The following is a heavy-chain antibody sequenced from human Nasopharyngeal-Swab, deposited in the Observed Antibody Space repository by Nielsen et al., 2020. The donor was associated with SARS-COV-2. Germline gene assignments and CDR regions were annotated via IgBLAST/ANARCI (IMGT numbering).Heavy chain of an antibody. CDR1: GFTFSNYA. Sequence: GESLKISCVASGFTFSNYAMNWVRQAPGKRLEWVSVIGGDGGSTYYADSVKGRFTISRDNSKSTLYLQMNSLRAEDTAVYYCAKDRRPLDYWGQGTLVTVSS. D-gene: IGHD6-6*01. V-gene: IGHV3-23*01. CDR2: IGGDGGST. CDR3: AKDRRPLDY. J-gene: IGHJ4*02.